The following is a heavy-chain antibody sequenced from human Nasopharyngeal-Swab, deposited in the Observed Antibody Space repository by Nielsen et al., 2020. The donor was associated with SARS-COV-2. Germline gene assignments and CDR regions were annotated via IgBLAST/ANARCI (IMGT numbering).Heavy chain of an antibody. CDR1: GDSIRSYD. CDR3: ARWSQPVAGLCDP. D-gene: IGHD6-19*01. CDR2: FFYNGST. J-gene: IGHJ5*02. Sequence: GSLRLSCSVSGDSIRSYDWTWIRQPPGKGLEWIGNFFYNGSTDYKTSLKSRVTISIDTSKNQFSLRLRSVTAADTAVYYCARWSQPVAGLCDPWGQGTLVTVSS. V-gene: IGHV4-59*12.